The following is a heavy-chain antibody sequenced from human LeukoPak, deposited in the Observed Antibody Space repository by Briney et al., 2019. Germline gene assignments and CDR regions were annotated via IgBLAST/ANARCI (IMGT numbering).Heavy chain of an antibody. Sequence: PGGSLRLSCAASGFTFSSYWMSWVRQAPGKGLEWVANIKQDGSEKYYVDSVKGRFTISRDNAKNSLYLQMSSLRAEDTAVYYCARDSYSSSWSGLFDCWGQGTLVTVSS. J-gene: IGHJ4*02. CDR2: IKQDGSEK. CDR1: GFTFSSYW. D-gene: IGHD6-13*01. CDR3: ARDSYSSSWSGLFDC. V-gene: IGHV3-7*01.